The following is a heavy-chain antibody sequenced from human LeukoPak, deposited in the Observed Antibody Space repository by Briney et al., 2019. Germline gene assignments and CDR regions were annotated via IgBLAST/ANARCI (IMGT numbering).Heavy chain of an antibody. CDR3: ARGTSPLSY. Sequence: GGSLRLSCAASGLTFSSYSMNWVRQAPGKGLEWVSSISSSSSYIYYADSVKGRFTISRDNAKNSLYLQMNSLRAEDTAVYYCARGTSPLSYWGQGTLVTVSS. CDR2: ISSSSSYI. D-gene: IGHD3-9*01. V-gene: IGHV3-21*01. CDR1: GLTFSSYS. J-gene: IGHJ4*02.